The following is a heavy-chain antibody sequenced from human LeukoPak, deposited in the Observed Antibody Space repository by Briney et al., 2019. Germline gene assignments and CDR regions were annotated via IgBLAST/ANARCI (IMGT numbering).Heavy chain of an antibody. CDR2: IYYSGST. CDR3: AREELSGQYYFDY. V-gene: IGHV4-39*07. Sequence: TSETLSLTCTVSGGSISSSSYYWGWIRQPPGKGLEWIGSIYYSGSTYYNPSLKSRVTISVDTSKNQFSLKLSSVTAADTAVYYCAREELSGQYYFDYWGQGTLVTVSS. CDR1: GGSISSSSYY. J-gene: IGHJ4*02. D-gene: IGHD6-19*01.